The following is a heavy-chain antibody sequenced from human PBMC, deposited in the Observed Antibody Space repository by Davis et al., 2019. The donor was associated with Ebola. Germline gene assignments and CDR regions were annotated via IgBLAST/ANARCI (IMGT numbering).Heavy chain of an antibody. Sequence: HTGGSLRLSCAASGFTFSSYRMHWVRQVPGTGLVWVSRINTDGGSTDYADSVKGRFTISRDNAKNSLYLQMNSLRDEDTAVYYCAKGTNDGYNLLLYYYYGMDVWGQGTTVTVSS. CDR1: GFTFSSYR. V-gene: IGHV3-74*01. CDR2: INTDGGST. CDR3: AKGTNDGYNLLLYYYYGMDV. J-gene: IGHJ6*02. D-gene: IGHD5-24*01.